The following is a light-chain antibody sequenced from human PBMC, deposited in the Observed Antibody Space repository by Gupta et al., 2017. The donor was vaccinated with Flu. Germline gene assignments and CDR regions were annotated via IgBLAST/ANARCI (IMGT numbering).Light chain of an antibody. V-gene: IGKV3-20*01. J-gene: IGKJ4*01. CDR1: QSSY. CDR2: DTS. CDR3: QHEGKSPIT. Sequence: EVVLTQSPNTLSLSPGERATLSCRASQSSYLAWYQQKPGQAPRLLIHDTSSRATGIPDRFSGSGSETDFTLTISRLEPEEFAVYYCQHEGKSPITFGRGTMLEIK.